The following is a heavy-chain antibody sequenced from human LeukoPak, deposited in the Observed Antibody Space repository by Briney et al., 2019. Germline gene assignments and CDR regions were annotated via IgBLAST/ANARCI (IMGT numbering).Heavy chain of an antibody. J-gene: IGHJ3*01. CDR2: ISYDGSNK. CDR3: AKEENAFDV. Sequence: GGSLRLSCAASGFTFSNYAMHWVRQAPGKGLEWVAVISYDGSNKYYADSVKGRFTISRDNSKNTLYLQMTSLRAEDTAVYYCAKEENAFDVWGQGTMVTVSS. V-gene: IGHV3-30-3*01. CDR1: GFTFSNYA.